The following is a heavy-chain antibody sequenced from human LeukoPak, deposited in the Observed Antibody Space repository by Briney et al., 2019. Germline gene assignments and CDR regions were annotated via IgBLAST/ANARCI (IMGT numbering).Heavy chain of an antibody. CDR1: GFIFSTYW. CDR3: ARDGMATINS. Sequence: GGSLRLSCAASGFIFSTYWMSWVRQAPGKGLEWVANIKQDGSEKYYVDSVKGRFTISRDNAKNLLYLQMNSLRAEDTAVYYCARDGMATINSWGQETVVTVSS. J-gene: IGHJ4*02. D-gene: IGHD5-12*01. V-gene: IGHV3-7*03. CDR2: IKQDGSEK.